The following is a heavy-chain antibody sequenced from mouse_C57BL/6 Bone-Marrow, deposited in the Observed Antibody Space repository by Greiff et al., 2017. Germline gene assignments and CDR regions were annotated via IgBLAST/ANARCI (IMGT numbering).Heavy chain of an antibody. CDR3: ARNYGSSYDWYFDV. J-gene: IGHJ1*03. CDR2: INPSNGGT. V-gene: IGHV1-53*01. D-gene: IGHD1-1*01. Sequence: QVQLQQPGTELVKPGASVKLSCKASGYTFTSYWMHWVKQRPGQGLEWIGNINPSNGGTNSTEKFKSKATLTVDKSSSTAYMQLSSLTSEDSAVYYCARNYGSSYDWYFDVWGTGTTVTVSS. CDR1: GYTFTSYW.